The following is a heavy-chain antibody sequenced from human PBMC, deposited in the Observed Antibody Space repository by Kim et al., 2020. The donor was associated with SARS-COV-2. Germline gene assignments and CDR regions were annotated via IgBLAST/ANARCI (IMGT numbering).Heavy chain of an antibody. Sequence: ASVKVSCKASGYTFTSYAMNWVRQAPGQGLEWMGWINTNTGNPTYAQGFTGRFVFSLDTSVSTAYLQISSLKAEDTAVYYCASAIQLERRAGYYYYYGMDVWGQGTTVTVSS. CDR1: GYTFTSYA. CDR3: ASAIQLERRAGYYYYYGMDV. J-gene: IGHJ6*02. CDR2: INTNTGNP. D-gene: IGHD1-1*01. V-gene: IGHV7-4-1*02.